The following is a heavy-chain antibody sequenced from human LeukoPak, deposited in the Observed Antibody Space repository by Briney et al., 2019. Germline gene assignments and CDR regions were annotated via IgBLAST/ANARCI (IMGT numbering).Heavy chain of an antibody. CDR1: GFTFSSSA. Sequence: GGSLRLSCTASGFTFSSSAMNWVRQAPGKGLEWVSSISSTSSYIYYADSVKGRFTISRDNAKNSLYLQMNSLRAEDTAVYYCASPHPGYTSGWYGGYWGQGTLVTVSS. CDR2: ISSTSSYI. V-gene: IGHV3-21*01. CDR3: ASPHPGYTSGWYGGY. D-gene: IGHD6-19*01. J-gene: IGHJ4*02.